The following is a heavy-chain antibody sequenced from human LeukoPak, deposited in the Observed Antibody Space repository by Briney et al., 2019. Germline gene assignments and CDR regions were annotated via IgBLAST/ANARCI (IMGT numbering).Heavy chain of an antibody. V-gene: IGHV3-30-3*01. Sequence: GGSLRLSCAASGFTFSSYAMHWVRQAPGKGLEWVAVISYDGSNKYYADSVKGRFTISRDNSKNTLYLQMNSLRAEDTAVYYCARDRREWERGGYFDYWGQGTLVTVSS. CDR1: GFTFSSYA. CDR2: ISYDGSNK. J-gene: IGHJ4*02. CDR3: ARDRREWERGGYFDY. D-gene: IGHD1-26*01.